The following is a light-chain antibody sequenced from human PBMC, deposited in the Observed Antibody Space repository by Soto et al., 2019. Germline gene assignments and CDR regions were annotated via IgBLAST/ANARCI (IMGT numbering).Light chain of an antibody. CDR2: SDN. Sequence: QSALTQPPSASGTPGQRVTISCSGGASNIGRNTVNWYQDLPGTAPKLLISSDNKRPSGVPDRFSGSKSGTSASLAISGLQSEDEADYYCAVWDDSLNGPVFGGGTKLTV. CDR1: ASNIGRNT. CDR3: AVWDDSLNGPV. J-gene: IGLJ3*02. V-gene: IGLV1-44*01.